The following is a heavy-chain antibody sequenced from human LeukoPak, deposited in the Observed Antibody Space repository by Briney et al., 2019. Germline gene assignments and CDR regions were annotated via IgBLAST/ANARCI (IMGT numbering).Heavy chain of an antibody. Sequence: SETLSLTCAVYGGSFSGYYWSWIRQPPGKWLEWIGEINHSGSTNYNPSLKSRVTISVDTSKNQFSLKLSSVTAADTAVYYCARHRCSGGSCYPMNWFDPWGQGTLVTVSS. CDR3: ARHRCSGGSCYPMNWFDP. CDR2: INHSGST. V-gene: IGHV4-34*01. D-gene: IGHD2-15*01. CDR1: GGSFSGYY. J-gene: IGHJ5*02.